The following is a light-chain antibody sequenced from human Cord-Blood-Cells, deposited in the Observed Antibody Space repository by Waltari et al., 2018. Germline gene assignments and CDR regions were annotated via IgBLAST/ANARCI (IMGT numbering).Light chain of an antibody. J-gene: IGLJ1*01. CDR1: SRDGGGYNL. CDR2: EVS. Sequence: QSALTQPASVSGSPGQSITIPCTGNSRDGGGYNLFPWYQQHPGKAPKLLIYEVSKRPSGVSNRFSGSKSGNTASLTISGLQAEDEADYYCCSYAGSSTYVFGTGTKVTVL. V-gene: IGLV2-23*02. CDR3: CSYAGSSTYV.